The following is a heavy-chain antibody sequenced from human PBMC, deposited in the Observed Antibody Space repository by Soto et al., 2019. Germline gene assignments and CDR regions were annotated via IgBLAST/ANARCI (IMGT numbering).Heavy chain of an antibody. V-gene: IGHV4-59*01. CDR1: GGSMRNYF. D-gene: IGHD6-13*01. J-gene: IGHJ4*02. CDR3: AAGEASSRNLAPYYLDF. CDR2: IHYSGATSFFP. Sequence: PSETLSLTSTVTGGSMRNYFWTWIRQPPGKGLEWIGYIHYSGATSFFPSYNPSLRGRVTISEGTSKNQFSLKLLSVTTADTAVYFCAAGEASSRNLAPYYLDFWGQGTLVTVSS.